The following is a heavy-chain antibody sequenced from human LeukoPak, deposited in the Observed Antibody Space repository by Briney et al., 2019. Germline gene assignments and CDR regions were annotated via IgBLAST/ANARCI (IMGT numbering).Heavy chain of an antibody. CDR2: ISSSGSTI. CDR3: ARGSYCSGVSCYYGY. Sequence: GGSLRLSCAASGFTFSSYEMNWVRQAPGKGLEWVSYISSSGSTIYYADSVKGRFTISRDNAKNSLYLQVNSLRAEDTAVYYCARGSYCSGVSCYYGYWGQGTLVTVSS. V-gene: IGHV3-48*03. D-gene: IGHD2-15*01. CDR1: GFTFSSYE. J-gene: IGHJ4*02.